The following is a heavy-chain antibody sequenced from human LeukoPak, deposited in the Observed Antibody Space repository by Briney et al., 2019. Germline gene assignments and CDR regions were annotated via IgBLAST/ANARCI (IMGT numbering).Heavy chain of an antibody. V-gene: IGHV3-30*18. CDR2: ISYDGSNK. D-gene: IGHD6-13*01. CDR1: GFTFSSYG. CDR3: AKDLLHSGNWQYYFDY. J-gene: IGHJ4*02. Sequence: GRSLRLSCAASGFTFSSYGMHWVRQAPGKGLEWVAVISYDGSNKYYADSVKGRFTISRDNSKNTLYLQMNSLRPEDTAVYYCAKDLLHSGNWQYYFDYWGQGTLVTVSS.